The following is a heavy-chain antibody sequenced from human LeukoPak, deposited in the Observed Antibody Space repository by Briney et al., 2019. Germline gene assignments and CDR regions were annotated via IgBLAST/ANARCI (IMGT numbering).Heavy chain of an antibody. D-gene: IGHD3-3*01. CDR1: GGSISSYY. CDR2: IYYSGST. J-gene: IGHJ4*02. V-gene: IGHV4-59*08. CDR3: ARVGPSYYDFWSGYYPD. Sequence: ASETLSLTCTVSGGSISSYYWSWIRQPPGKGLEWIGYIYYSGSTNYNPSLESRVTISVENYKNQFSFTLSPVAAADTAVYYCARVGPSYYDFWSGYYPDWGQETLVTVSS.